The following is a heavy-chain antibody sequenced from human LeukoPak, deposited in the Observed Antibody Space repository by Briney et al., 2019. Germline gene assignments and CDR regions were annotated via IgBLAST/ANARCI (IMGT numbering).Heavy chain of an antibody. Sequence: PSETLSLTCAVYGGSFSSYYWSWIRQPPGKGLEWIGEINHSGSTNYNPSLKSRVTISVDTSKNQFSLKLSSVTAADTAVYYCARRKRGPYFDYWGQGTLVTVSS. J-gene: IGHJ4*02. CDR1: GGSFSSYY. V-gene: IGHV4-34*01. CDR3: ARRKRGPYFDY. CDR2: INHSGST.